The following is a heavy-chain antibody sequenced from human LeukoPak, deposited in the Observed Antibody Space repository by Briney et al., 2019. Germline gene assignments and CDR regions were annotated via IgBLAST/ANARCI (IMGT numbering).Heavy chain of an antibody. V-gene: IGHV3-15*07. J-gene: IGHJ5*02. Sequence: PGGSLRLSCAASGFTFSNAWMNWVRQAPGKGLEWIGRIKSITGGGTTDYAAPVKGRFTISRDDSKNTLYLQMNSLKTEDAAVYYCTTEAYYDFWSGYYITWGQGTLVTVSS. CDR1: GFTFSNAW. CDR3: TTEAYYDFWSGYYIT. D-gene: IGHD3-3*01. CDR2: IKSITGGGTT.